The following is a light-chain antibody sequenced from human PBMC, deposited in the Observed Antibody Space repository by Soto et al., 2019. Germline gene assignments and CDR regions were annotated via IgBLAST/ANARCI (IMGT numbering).Light chain of an antibody. CDR1: QSISTN. CDR3: QQYHNWTPTYS. J-gene: IGKJ2*03. V-gene: IGKV3-15*01. CDR2: GAS. Sequence: EMMMTQSPATLSVSPGERVTLSCTASQSISTNLAWYQQKPGQAPRLLIYGASTRATGIPARFSGSGSATDATLTLTTLTPADFAVYSCQQYHNWTPTYSFDQGTEVDI.